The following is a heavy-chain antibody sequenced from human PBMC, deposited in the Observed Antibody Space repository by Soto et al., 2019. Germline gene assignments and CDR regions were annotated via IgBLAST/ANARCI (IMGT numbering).Heavy chain of an antibody. CDR1: GLTFTNYW. CDR3: ALSYTVTPDY. V-gene: IGHV3-74*01. CDR2: INSDESTT. J-gene: IGHJ4*02. Sequence: EVQLVESGGGLVQPGGSLRLSCAASGLTFTNYWMHWVRQAPGKGLVWVSRINSDESTTNYADAVKGRFTISRDNAKNTLYLQINSLRAEDTAVYYCALSYTVTPDYWGQGTLVTVSS. D-gene: IGHD4-17*01.